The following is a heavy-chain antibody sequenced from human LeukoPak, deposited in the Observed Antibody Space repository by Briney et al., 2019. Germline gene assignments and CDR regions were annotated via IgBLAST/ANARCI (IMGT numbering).Heavy chain of an antibody. D-gene: IGHD1-1*01. Sequence: GGSLRLSCAASGFTFSSYSMHWVRQAPGKGLEYVSAISSNGGSTYYANSVKGRFTISRDNSKNTLYLQMGSLRAEDMAVYYCARGGLGTPHYMDVWGKGTTVTVSS. CDR2: ISSNGGST. V-gene: IGHV3-64*01. CDR3: ARGGLGTPHYMDV. J-gene: IGHJ6*03. CDR1: GFTFSSYS.